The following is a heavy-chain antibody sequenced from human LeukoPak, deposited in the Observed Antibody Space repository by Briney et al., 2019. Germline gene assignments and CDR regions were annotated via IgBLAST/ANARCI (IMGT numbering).Heavy chain of an antibody. CDR1: GFTFSSYA. D-gene: IGHD6-6*01. CDR3: ARGTRYYFDY. CDR2: INSGGST. J-gene: IGHJ4*02. V-gene: IGHV3-23*03. Sequence: GGSLRLSCAASGFTFSSYAMSWVRQAPGKGLQRVSIINSGGSTYYADSVKGRFTVSRDNSKNTLYLQMNGLRAEDTAVYYCARGTRYYFDYWGQGTPVTVSS.